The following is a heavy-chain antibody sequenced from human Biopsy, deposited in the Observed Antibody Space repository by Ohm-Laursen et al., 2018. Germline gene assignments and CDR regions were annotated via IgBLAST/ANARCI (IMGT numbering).Heavy chain of an antibody. CDR2: ISTYNGNT. J-gene: IGHJ1*01. CDR3: ATKLTGYFHH. CDR1: GGPFNNHA. Sequence: AASVKVSCKASGGPFNNHAFSWVRQAPGQGLEWLGWISTYNGNTNYAQKFRGRVTMTTDKPTGTAYVELRSLRSDDTAVYYCATKLTGYFHHWGQGTLVIVSS. V-gene: IGHV1-18*04. D-gene: IGHD3-9*01.